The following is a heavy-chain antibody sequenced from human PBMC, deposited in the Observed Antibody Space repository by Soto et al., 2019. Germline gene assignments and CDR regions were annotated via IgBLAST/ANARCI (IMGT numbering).Heavy chain of an antibody. D-gene: IGHD5-18*01. CDR3: AKGGGYSSGTNDAFDI. Sequence: SETLSLTCAVYDGSFSVYYWIWIRQPPGKGLEWIGEINHSGSTNYNPSLKSRVTMSVDTSKNQFSLKLSSVTAADTAVYYCAKGGGYSSGTNDAFDIWGQGTMVTVSS. J-gene: IGHJ3*02. CDR2: INHSGST. CDR1: DGSFSVYY. V-gene: IGHV4-34*01.